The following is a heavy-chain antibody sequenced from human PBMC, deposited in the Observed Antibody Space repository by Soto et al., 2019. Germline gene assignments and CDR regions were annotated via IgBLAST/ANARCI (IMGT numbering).Heavy chain of an antibody. J-gene: IGHJ6*02. D-gene: IGHD2-15*01. CDR2: LNPSGGSI. V-gene: IGHV1-46*01. Sequence: QVQVVQPGAEVKKPGAAVKVSCKESGYTFTTYYIHCVQQAPGQGLEWMGVLNPSGGSIYYAQKYQGRVTITRYTSTSTVYMALSSLRSEDTAVYFCARVRSSGGRYYIYFYGIDVWGHGTTV. CDR1: GYTFTTYY. CDR3: ARVRSSGGRYYIYFYGIDV.